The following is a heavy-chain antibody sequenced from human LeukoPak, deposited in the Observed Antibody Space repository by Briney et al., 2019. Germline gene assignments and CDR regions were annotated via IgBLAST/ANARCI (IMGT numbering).Heavy chain of an antibody. V-gene: IGHV4-61*01. D-gene: IGHD5-12*01. CDR2: IYHSGST. CDR1: GYSISSSYY. Sequence: TSETLSLTCTVSGYSISSSYYWSWVRQPPGKGLEWIGYIYHSGSTKYNPSLKSRVTISVDTSKNQFSLKLSSETAADTAVYYCARDGYSGNDGLWGQGTLVTVSS. J-gene: IGHJ4*02. CDR3: ARDGYSGNDGL.